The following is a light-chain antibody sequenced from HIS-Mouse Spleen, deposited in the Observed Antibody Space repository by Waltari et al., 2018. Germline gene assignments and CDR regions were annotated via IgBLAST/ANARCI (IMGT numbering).Light chain of an antibody. J-gene: IGLJ1*01. V-gene: IGLV2-14*01. CDR2: EVS. CDR3: SSYTSSSTLLYV. Sequence: QSALTQPASVSGSPGQSITISCTGTSSDVGGYNYVSWYQQHPGKAPKLMIYEVSNRPSGVSNRFSGSKSGNTASLTISGIQAEDEADYYCSSYTSSSTLLYVFGTGTKVTVL. CDR1: SSDVGGYNY.